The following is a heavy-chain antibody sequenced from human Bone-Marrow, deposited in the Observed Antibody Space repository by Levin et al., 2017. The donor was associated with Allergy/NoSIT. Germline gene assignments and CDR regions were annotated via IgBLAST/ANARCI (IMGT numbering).Heavy chain of an antibody. Sequence: SVKVSCKASGGTFSSYAISWVRQAPGQGLEWMGGIIPIFGTANYAQKFQGRVTITADESTSTAYMELSSLRSEDTAVYYCARIAAAGRGHDYWGQGTLVTVSS. J-gene: IGHJ4*02. CDR2: IIPIFGTA. D-gene: IGHD6-13*01. CDR3: ARIAAAGRGHDY. V-gene: IGHV1-69*13. CDR1: GGTFSSYA.